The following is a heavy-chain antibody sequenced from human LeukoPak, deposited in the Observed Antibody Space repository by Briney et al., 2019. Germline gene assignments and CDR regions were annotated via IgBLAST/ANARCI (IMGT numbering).Heavy chain of an antibody. V-gene: IGHV1-18*01. CDR3: ARDHGVSSSPFDY. CDR1: GGTFSSYA. CDR2: ISAYNGNT. J-gene: IGHJ4*02. Sequence: ASEKVSCKASGGTFSSYAISWVRQAPGQGLEWMGWISAYNGNTSYAQKLQGRVTMTTDTSTSTAYMELRSLRSDDTAVYYCARDHGVSSSPFDYWGQGTLVTVSS. D-gene: IGHD6-6*01.